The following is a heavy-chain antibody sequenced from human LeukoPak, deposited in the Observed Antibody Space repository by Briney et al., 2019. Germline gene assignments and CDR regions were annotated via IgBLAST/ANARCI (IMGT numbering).Heavy chain of an antibody. CDR3: ARAVDTAMGFYYYYYMDV. CDR2: ISAYNGNT. J-gene: IGHJ6*03. D-gene: IGHD5-18*01. V-gene: IGHV1-18*01. Sequence: GASVKVSCKASGYTLTSYGISWVRQAPGQGLEWMGWISAYNGNTNYAQKLQGRVTMTTDTSTSTAYMELRSLRSDDTAVYYCARAVDTAMGFYYYYYMDVWGKGPRSPSP. CDR1: GYTLTSYG.